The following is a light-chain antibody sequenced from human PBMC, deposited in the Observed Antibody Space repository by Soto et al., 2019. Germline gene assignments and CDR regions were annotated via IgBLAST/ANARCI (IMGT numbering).Light chain of an antibody. CDR1: QSVSTN. CDR3: EQYKNWPPWT. J-gene: IGKJ1*01. CDR2: SAS. V-gene: IGKV3-15*01. Sequence: DTVMTQSPATLSLSPGERATLSCRASQSVSTNLVWYQQRPGQAPRLLIYSASSRATGIPARFSGSGSETEFTLTIGSLESEDSALYYCEQYKNWPPWTFGQGTKVE.